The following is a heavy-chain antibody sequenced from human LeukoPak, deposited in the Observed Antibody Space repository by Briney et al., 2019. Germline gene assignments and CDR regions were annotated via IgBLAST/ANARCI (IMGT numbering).Heavy chain of an antibody. D-gene: IGHD6-13*01. V-gene: IGHV1-69*05. CDR2: IIPIFGTA. Sequence: SVKVSCKASGGTFSSYAISWVRQAPGQGLEWMGGIIPIFGTANYAQKFQGRVTITTDESTSTAYMELSSLRSEDTAVYYCARSSSSWYWDAFDIWGQGTMVTVSS. CDR1: GGTFSSYA. CDR3: ARSSSSWYWDAFDI. J-gene: IGHJ3*02.